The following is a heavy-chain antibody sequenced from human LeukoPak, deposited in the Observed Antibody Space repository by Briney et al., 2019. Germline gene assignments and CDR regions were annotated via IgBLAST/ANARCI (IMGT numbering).Heavy chain of an antibody. CDR3: ARDTGL. CDR1: GGSISSSSYY. D-gene: IGHD4-11*01. Sequence: SETLSLTCTVSGGSISSSSYYWSWIRQPPGKGLEWIGYIYYSGSTNYNPSLKSRVTISVDTSKNQFSLKLSSVTAADTAVYYCARDTGLWGQGTMVTVSS. CDR2: IYYSGST. V-gene: IGHV4-61*01. J-gene: IGHJ3*01.